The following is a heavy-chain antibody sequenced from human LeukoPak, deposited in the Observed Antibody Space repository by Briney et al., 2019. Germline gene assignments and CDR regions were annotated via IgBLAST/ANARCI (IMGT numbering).Heavy chain of an antibody. D-gene: IGHD7-27*01. CDR3: AKESQPWAPDY. CDR1: GFTLSTYF. J-gene: IGHJ4*02. Sequence: GGSLRLSCEASGFTLSTYFISWIRQAPGKGLEWVSAISGSGGSTYYADSVKGRFTISRDNSKNTVYLQMNSLRAEDTAVYYCAKESQPWAPDYWGQGTLVTVSS. V-gene: IGHV3-23*01. CDR2: ISGSGGST.